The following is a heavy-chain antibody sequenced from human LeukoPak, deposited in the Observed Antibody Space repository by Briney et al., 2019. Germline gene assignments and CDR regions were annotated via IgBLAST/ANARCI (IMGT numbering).Heavy chain of an antibody. D-gene: IGHD4-11*01. CDR3: ARISPEPYSNDY. CDR1: GYTFTSYG. V-gene: IGHV1-18*01. CDR2: ISAYNGNT. J-gene: IGHJ4*02. Sequence: ASVKVSCKASGYTFTSYGISWVRQAPGQGLEWVGWISAYNGNTNYAQKLQGRVTMTTDTSTSTAYMELRSLRSDDTAVYYCARISPEPYSNDYWGQGTLVTVSS.